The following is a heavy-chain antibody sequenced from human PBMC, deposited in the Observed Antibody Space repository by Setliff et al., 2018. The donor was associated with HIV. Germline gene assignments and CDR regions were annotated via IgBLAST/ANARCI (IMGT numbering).Heavy chain of an antibody. CDR2: IYYSGRT. J-gene: IGHJ4*02. V-gene: IGHV4-59*01. D-gene: IGHD3-10*01. Sequence: SETLSLTCTVSGGSISTFYWSWIRQPPGKGLEWIGYIYYSGRTNYNPSLDSRVTMSVDTSKNQFSLKLSSVTAADTAVYYCARGGLRVRGAIDSFDYWGQGTLVTVSS. CDR3: ARGGLRVRGAIDSFDY. CDR1: GGSISTFY.